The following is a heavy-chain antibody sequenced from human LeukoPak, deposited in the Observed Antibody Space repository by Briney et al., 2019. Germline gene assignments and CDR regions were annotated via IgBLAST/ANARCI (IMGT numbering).Heavy chain of an antibody. CDR2: IYYSGST. J-gene: IGHJ4*02. V-gene: IGHV4-39*01. CDR3: ASRPTYYYDSGGYYYVDY. D-gene: IGHD3-22*01. CDR1: GGSISSSSYY. Sequence: SETLSLTCTVSGGSISSSSYYWGWIRQPPGKGLEWIGSIYYSGSTYYNPSLKSRVAISVDTSKNQFSLKLSSVTAADTAVYYCASRPTYYYDSGGYYYVDYWGQGTLVTVSS.